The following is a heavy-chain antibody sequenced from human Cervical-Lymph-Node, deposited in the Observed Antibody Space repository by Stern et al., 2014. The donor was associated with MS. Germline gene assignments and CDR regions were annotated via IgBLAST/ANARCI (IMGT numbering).Heavy chain of an antibody. CDR3: SSPGSHSSFDY. Sequence: EVQLVASGGGLVQPGRSLRLSCTTSGVTFGKNAMSWFRQAPGKGLEWVGFIRSKAYGGTTEYATSVKGRFNISRDDSRGVAYLQMNSLKIEDTAMYYCSSPGSHSSFDYWGQGTLVTVSS. J-gene: IGHJ4*02. V-gene: IGHV3-49*03. CDR1: GVTFGKNA. CDR2: IRSKAYGGTT. D-gene: IGHD3-10*01.